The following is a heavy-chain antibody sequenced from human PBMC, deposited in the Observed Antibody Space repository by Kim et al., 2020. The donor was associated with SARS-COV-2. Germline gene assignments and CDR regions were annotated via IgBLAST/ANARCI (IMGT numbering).Heavy chain of an antibody. V-gene: IGHV3-15*01. CDR2: IKSQADGGTT. CDR1: GFTFSNAW. CDR3: TTGPGIALR. J-gene: IGHJ4*02. Sequence: GGSLRLSCAASGFTFSNAWMSWGRQAPGKGLEWVGRIKSQADGGTTAYAAPVKGRFTISRDDSRNMLHLQMNSLKTDDTAVYHCTTGPGIALRWGQGTLVTVSS.